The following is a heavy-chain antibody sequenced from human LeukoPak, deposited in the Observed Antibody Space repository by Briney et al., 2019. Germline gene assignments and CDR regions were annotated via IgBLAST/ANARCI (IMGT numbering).Heavy chain of an antibody. CDR3: ARSRELPQLLHYYYYYGMDV. D-gene: IGHD2-2*01. CDR2: INPNSGGT. CDR1: GYTFTGYY. J-gene: IGHJ6*02. V-gene: IGHV1-2*02. Sequence: ASVTVSCKASGYTFTGYYMHWVRQAPGQGLEWMGWINPNSGGTNYAQKFQGRVTMTRDTSISTAYMELSRLRSDDTAVYYCARSRELPQLLHYYYYYGMDVWGQGTTVTVSS.